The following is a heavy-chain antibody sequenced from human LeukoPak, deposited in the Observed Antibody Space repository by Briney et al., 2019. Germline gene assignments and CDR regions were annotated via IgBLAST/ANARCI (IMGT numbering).Heavy chain of an antibody. Sequence: SETLSLTCTVSGGSISTYYWTWIRQPPGKGLEWIGYIYHSGSTKYNSSLKSRVTMSVDTSKNQFSLKLSSVTAADTAVYYCARVDSSGSDAFDIWGQGTMVTVSS. CDR2: IYHSGST. J-gene: IGHJ3*02. CDR3: ARVDSSGSDAFDI. D-gene: IGHD3-22*01. CDR1: GGSISTYY. V-gene: IGHV4-59*12.